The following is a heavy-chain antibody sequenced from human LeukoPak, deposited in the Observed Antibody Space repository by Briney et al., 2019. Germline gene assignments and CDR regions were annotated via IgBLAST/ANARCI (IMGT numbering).Heavy chain of an antibody. J-gene: IGHJ4*02. V-gene: IGHV3-21*01. CDR3: ARATSEDTALDY. Sequence: PGGSLRLSCAASGFTFSRFSMNWVRQAPGKGLEWVSSISESGSRQFYADSVKGRFSISRDNAKNSLYLHLNTLRVEDTAIYYCARATSEDTALDYWGQGTRVTVSS. CDR2: ISESGSRQ. D-gene: IGHD5-18*01. CDR1: GFTFSRFS.